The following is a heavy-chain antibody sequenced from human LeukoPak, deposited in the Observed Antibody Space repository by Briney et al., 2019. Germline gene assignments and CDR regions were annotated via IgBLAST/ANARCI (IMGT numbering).Heavy chain of an antibody. Sequence: GASVKVSCKASGYTFTSYDINWVRQATGQGLEWMGWMNPNSGNTGYAQKFQGRVTMTRDTSISTAYMELSSLRSEDTAVYYCARNLDYGGNGASNWFDPWGQGTLVTVSS. CDR2: MNPNSGNT. D-gene: IGHD4-23*01. CDR3: ARNLDYGGNGASNWFDP. V-gene: IGHV1-8*01. CDR1: GYTFTSYD. J-gene: IGHJ5*02.